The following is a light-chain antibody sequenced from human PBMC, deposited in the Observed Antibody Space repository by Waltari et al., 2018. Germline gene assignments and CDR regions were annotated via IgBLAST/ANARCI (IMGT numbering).Light chain of an antibody. Sequence: SYVLTPPPSVSVAPGTTARITCGGHNTRSKSVPWYQQKPGQAPVLVIYNDTHRPSGIPERFSGSNSGNTATLTISRVEAGDEADYYCQLWDSSSDHWVFGGGTKLTVL. CDR3: QLWDSSSDHWV. CDR2: NDT. V-gene: IGLV3-21*04. CDR1: NTRSKS. J-gene: IGLJ3*02.